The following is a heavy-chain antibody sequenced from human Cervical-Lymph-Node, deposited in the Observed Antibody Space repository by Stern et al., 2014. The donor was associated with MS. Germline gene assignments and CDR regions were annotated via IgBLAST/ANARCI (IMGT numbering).Heavy chain of an antibody. J-gene: IGHJ4*02. CDR3: ALRRSYYVY. D-gene: IGHD3-10*01. CDR1: GDTFSNYA. Sequence: QVQLVQSGSEVKKPGSSVKVSCKASGDTFSNYALSWVRQAPGQGLEWVGGIIPFFGATRYCQKFQGRVTITPEESTGTAFMELTGLTSEDTAVYFCALRRSYYVYWGQGTLVTVSS. V-gene: IGHV1-69*01. CDR2: IIPFFGAT.